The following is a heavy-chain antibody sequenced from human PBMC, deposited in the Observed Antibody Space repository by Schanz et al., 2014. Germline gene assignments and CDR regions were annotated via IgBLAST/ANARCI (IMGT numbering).Heavy chain of an antibody. J-gene: IGHJ4*02. V-gene: IGHV3-23*01. CDR2: FIVDSGNT. D-gene: IGHD1-1*01. CDR3: ARAHGNNWYGKGLDY. Sequence: EVQLLESGGGLVQPGRSLRLSCAASGFTFSNYAMSWVRQAPGKGLEWVSGFIVDSGNTYYAGSVKGRFSISRDYSKNTLYLQMNSLRADDTAVYFCARAHGNNWYGKGLDYWGQGTQVTVSS. CDR1: GFTFSNYA.